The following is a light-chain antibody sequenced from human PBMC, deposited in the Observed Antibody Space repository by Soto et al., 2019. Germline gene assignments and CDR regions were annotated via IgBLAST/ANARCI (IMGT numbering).Light chain of an antibody. CDR2: AAS. V-gene: IGKV1-9*01. Sequence: DIQLTQSPSFLSASVGDRVTITCRASQGISSSLAWYNQKPGKAPKLLIYAASTLQSGIPSRFSGSGSGTEFTLTISSLQPEDFATYYCQQLNSYPRTFGQGTKLEI. J-gene: IGKJ2*01. CDR3: QQLNSYPRT. CDR1: QGISSS.